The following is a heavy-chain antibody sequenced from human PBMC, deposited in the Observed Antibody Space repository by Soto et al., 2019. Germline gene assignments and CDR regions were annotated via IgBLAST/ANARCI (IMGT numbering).Heavy chain of an antibody. V-gene: IGHV3-23*01. CDR1: GFTFSSYA. D-gene: IGHD3-9*01. CDR3: AKDIDLVSWYDILTGPARSYNFDW. J-gene: IGHJ4*02. CDR2: ISGSGGST. Sequence: GGSLRLSCAASGFTFSSYAMSWVRQAPGKGLEWVSAISGSGGSTYYADSVKGRFTISRDNSKNTLYLQMNSLRAVDTAVYYCAKDIDLVSWYDILTGPARSYNFDWWGQPTLVTVSS.